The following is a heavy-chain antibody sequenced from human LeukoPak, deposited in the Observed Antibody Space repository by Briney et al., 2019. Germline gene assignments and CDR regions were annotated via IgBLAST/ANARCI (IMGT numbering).Heavy chain of an antibody. D-gene: IGHD2-21*01. Sequence: PSETLSLTCTVSGGSISDNYWSWIRQPPGKGLEWIGYAYYSGHTNYNSSLKSRVTMSLDTSKSQFSLRLSSVTAADTAVYFCARPPFAPPFDYWGPGTLVTVSP. CDR2: AYYSGHT. CDR3: ARPPFAPPFDY. V-gene: IGHV4-59*08. CDR1: GGSISDNY. J-gene: IGHJ4*02.